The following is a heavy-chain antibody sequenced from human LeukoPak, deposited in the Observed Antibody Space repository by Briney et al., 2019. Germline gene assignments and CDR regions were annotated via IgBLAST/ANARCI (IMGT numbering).Heavy chain of an antibody. D-gene: IGHD2-2*01. Sequence: AASVKVSCKASGYTFTGYYMHWVRQAPGQGLEWMGWINPNSGGTNYAQKFQGWVTMTRNTSISTAYMELSRLRSDDTAVYYCARGGAVPAAKAFDYWGQGTLVTVSS. CDR2: INPNSGGT. CDR1: GYTFTGYY. J-gene: IGHJ4*02. CDR3: ARGGAVPAAKAFDY. V-gene: IGHV1-2*04.